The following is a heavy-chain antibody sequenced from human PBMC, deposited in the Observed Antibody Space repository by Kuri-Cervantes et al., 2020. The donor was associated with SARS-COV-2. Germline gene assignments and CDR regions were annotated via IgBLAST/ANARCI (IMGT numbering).Heavy chain of an antibody. J-gene: IGHJ6*02. D-gene: IGHD3-3*01. CDR2: ISSSSSTI. Sequence: GESLKISCAASGFIFSSYSMNWVRQAPGKGLEWVSYISSSSSTIYYADSVKGRFTISRDNAKNSLYLQMNSLRDEDTAVYYCARDLLNVWSGYYYYYGMDVWGQGTTVTVSS. CDR1: GFIFSSYS. CDR3: ARDLLNVWSGYYYYYGMDV. V-gene: IGHV3-48*02.